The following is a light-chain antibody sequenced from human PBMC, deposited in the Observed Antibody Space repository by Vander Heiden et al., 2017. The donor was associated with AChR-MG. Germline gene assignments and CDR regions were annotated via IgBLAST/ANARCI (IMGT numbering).Light chain of an antibody. CDR3: QQSYSTPWT. J-gene: IGKJ1*01. V-gene: IGKV1-39*01. CDR2: GAS. Sequence: DIQMTQSPSSLSASVGDRVTITCRASQSISSYLNWYQQKPGKAPKLLIYGASSLQSGVPSRFSGSGSGTDFTLTVSSLQPEDFATYYCQQSYSTPWTFGQETKVEIK. CDR1: QSISSY.